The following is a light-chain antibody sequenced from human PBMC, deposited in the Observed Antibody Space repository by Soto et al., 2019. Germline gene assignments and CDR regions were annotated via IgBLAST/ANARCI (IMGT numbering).Light chain of an antibody. J-gene: IGKJ1*01. Sequence: DIQMTQSPSSLSAFVGDSVTVTCRASQPIGTSLHWYQQKAGKAPKVLISAATKLQSGVPSRFSGSGSGTDYTLTISNLQPEESPTYYWQQGYSTFWTFGRGTKVELK. CDR3: QQGYSTFWT. CDR1: QPIGTS. V-gene: IGKV1-39*01. CDR2: AAT.